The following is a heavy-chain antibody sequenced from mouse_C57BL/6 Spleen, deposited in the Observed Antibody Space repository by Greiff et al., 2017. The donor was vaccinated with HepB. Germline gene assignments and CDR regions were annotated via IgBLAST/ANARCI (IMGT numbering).Heavy chain of an antibody. J-gene: IGHJ4*01. D-gene: IGHD2-4*01. CDR2: IYPGDGDT. Sequence: QVQLQQSGPELVKPGASVKISCKASGYAFSSSWMNWVKQRPGKGLEWIGRIYPGDGDTNYNGKFKGKATLTADKSSSTAYMHLSSLTSEDSAVYFCARFYDYDAYYYAMDYWGQGTSVTVSS. V-gene: IGHV1-82*01. CDR1: GYAFSSSW. CDR3: ARFYDYDAYYYAMDY.